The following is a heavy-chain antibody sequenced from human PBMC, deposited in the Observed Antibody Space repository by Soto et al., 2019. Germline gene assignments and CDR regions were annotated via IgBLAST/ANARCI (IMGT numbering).Heavy chain of an antibody. Sequence: EVQLVESGGGLVQPGGSLRLSCAVSGFTFGSYWMNWVRLIPGKGLEWVAYIKPDGSATYYVDSVKGRFTISRDNAKNSLYLQMNSLRAEDTAVYYCAKVALAYYFDYWGQGTLVTVSS. V-gene: IGHV3-7*03. CDR1: GFTFGSYW. CDR2: IKPDGSAT. J-gene: IGHJ4*02. CDR3: AKVALAYYFDY. D-gene: IGHD2-15*01.